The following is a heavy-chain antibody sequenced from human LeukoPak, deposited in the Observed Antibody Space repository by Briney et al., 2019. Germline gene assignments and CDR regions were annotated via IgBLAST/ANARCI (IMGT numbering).Heavy chain of an antibody. J-gene: IGHJ6*02. V-gene: IGHV1-18*01. D-gene: IGHD6-19*01. CDR3: ARSAYSSGWSYYYYGMDV. CDR2: ISAYNGNT. Sequence: ASVKVSCKASGYTFTSHGISWVRQAPGQGLEWMGWISAYNGNTNYAQELQGRVTMTTDTSTSTAYMELRSLRSDDTAVYYCARSAYSSGWSYYYYGMDVWGQGTTVTVSS. CDR1: GYTFTSHG.